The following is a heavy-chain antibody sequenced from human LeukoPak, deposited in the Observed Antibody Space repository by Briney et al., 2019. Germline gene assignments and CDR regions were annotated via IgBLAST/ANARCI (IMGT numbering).Heavy chain of an antibody. D-gene: IGHD6-13*01. CDR2: ISSNGGST. CDR1: GFTFSSYA. Sequence: GGSLRLSCAASGFTFSSYAMHWVRQAPGKGLEYVSAISSNGGSTYYANSVKGRFTISGDNSKNTLYLQMGSLRAEDMAVYYCAREFYSSSHAFDIWGQGTMVTVSS. CDR3: AREFYSSSHAFDI. J-gene: IGHJ3*02. V-gene: IGHV3-64*01.